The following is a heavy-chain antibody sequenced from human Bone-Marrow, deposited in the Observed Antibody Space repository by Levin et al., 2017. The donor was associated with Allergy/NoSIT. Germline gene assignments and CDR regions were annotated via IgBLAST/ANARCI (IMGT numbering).Heavy chain of an antibody. J-gene: IGHJ3*02. CDR3: ARDPRVRLAGKGSGAFDI. D-gene: IGHD6-19*01. Sequence: GGSLRLSCAASGFTFSSYGMHWVRQAPGKGLEWVAVIWYDGSNKYYADSVKGRFTISRDNSKNTLYLQMNSLRAEDTAVYYCARDPRVRLAGKGSGAFDIWGQGTMVTVSS. CDR1: GFTFSSYG. CDR2: IWYDGSNK. V-gene: IGHV3-33*01.